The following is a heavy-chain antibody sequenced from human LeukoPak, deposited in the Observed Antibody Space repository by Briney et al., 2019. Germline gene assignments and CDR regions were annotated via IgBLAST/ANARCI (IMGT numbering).Heavy chain of an antibody. V-gene: IGHV4-34*01. Sequence: SETLSLTCTASGGSISSYYWSWIRQPPGKGLEWIGEINHSGSTNYNPSLKSRVTISVDTSKNQFSLKLSSVTAADTAVYYCARPLYYYGSGSYYRTRVGLDYWGQGTLVTVSS. J-gene: IGHJ4*02. CDR1: GGSISSYY. D-gene: IGHD3-10*01. CDR3: ARPLYYYGSGSYYRTRVGLDY. CDR2: INHSGST.